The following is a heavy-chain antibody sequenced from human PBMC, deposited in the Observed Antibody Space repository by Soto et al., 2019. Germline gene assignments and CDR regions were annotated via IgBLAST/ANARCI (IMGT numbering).Heavy chain of an antibody. V-gene: IGHV4-59*08. D-gene: IGHD6-19*01. CDR1: GGSISSYY. CDR3: ARHAEQWLPGASAFDS. Sequence: QVQLQEPGPGLVKPSETLSLPCTVSGGSISSYYWSWIRQPPGKGLEWIGYIYYSGSTNYNPTLQSRVTIPVDTSKNKFALKLSSVTAADTAVYYCARHAEQWLPGASAFDSWGRGTMVTVSS. J-gene: IGHJ3*02. CDR2: IYYSGST.